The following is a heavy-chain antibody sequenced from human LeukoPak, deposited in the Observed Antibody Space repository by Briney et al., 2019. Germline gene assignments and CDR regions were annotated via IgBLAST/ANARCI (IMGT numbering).Heavy chain of an antibody. Sequence: SSETLSLTCTVSGGSISSYYWSWIRQPPGKGLEWIGYIYYSGSTNYNPSLKSRVTISVDTSKNQFSLKLSSVTAADTAVYYCARQWLVPGDYYYYMDVWGKGTTVTISS. V-gene: IGHV4-59*01. CDR2: IYYSGST. D-gene: IGHD6-19*01. CDR1: GGSISSYY. J-gene: IGHJ6*03. CDR3: ARQWLVPGDYYYYMDV.